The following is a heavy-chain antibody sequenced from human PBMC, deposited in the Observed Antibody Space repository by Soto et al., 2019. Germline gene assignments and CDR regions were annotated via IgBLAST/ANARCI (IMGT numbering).Heavy chain of an antibody. J-gene: IGHJ5*02. D-gene: IGHD3-10*02. Sequence: EVQLLESGGGLVQPGGSLRLSCAASGFTFSSYAMSWVRQAPGKGLEWVSAISGSGGSTYYADSVKGRFTISRDNSKNTLYLQMNSLRAEDTAVYYCPKVFGGGNWFDPWGQGTLVTVSS. CDR1: GFTFSSYA. CDR2: ISGSGGST. CDR3: PKVFGGGNWFDP. V-gene: IGHV3-23*01.